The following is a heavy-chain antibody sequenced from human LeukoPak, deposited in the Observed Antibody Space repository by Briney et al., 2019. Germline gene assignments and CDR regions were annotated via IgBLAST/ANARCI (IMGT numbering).Heavy chain of an antibody. CDR2: INTNTGTP. CDR1: GYTFTSYA. CDR3: ARDPIVVVVAANNWFDP. J-gene: IGHJ5*02. D-gene: IGHD2-15*01. V-gene: IGHV7-4-1*02. Sequence: ASVKVSCKASGYTFTSYAMNWVRQAPGQGLEWMGWINTNTGTPTYAQGLTGRFVFSLDTSVSTAYLQISSLKAEDTAVYYCARDPIVVVVAANNWFDPWGQGTLVTVSS.